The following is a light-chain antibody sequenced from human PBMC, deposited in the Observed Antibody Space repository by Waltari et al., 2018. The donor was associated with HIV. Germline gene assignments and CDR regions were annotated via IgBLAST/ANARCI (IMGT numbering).Light chain of an antibody. J-gene: IGLJ3*02. CDR2: EDN. CDR3: QSYDTKTHWV. CDR1: SGSIGSHY. V-gene: IGLV6-57*01. Sequence: NFMLTQPHSVSGSAGKTVTTSCTRDSGSIGSHYVQWFQQRPGSSPRTLIFEDNQRPSGVSDRFSASIDSSSNSASLTISGLKTEDEGHYYCQSYDTKTHWVFGGGSKLTVL.